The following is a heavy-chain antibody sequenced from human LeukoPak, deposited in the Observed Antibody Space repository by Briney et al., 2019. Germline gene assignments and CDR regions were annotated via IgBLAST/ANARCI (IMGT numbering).Heavy chain of an antibody. CDR2: IRYDGSNK. D-gene: IGHD3-3*01. J-gene: IGHJ4*02. Sequence: GGSLRLSCAASGFTFSGSGMHWVRQAPGKGLEWVTFIRYDGSNKHYTDSVKGRFTISRDNSKNTLYLQMDSLRAEDTAVYYCARDYDFWSGYYSPTRGYFGYWGQGTLVTVSS. CDR1: GFTFSGSG. V-gene: IGHV3-30*02. CDR3: ARDYDFWSGYYSPTRGYFGY.